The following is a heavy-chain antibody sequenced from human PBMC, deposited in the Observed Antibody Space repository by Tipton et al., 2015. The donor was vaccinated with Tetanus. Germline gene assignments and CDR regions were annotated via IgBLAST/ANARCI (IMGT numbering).Heavy chain of an antibody. D-gene: IGHD3-9*01. V-gene: IGHV1-18*01. CDR2: ISAYNGNT. CDR3: ARDQGNDYIRYFDWFLEYYFDY. Sequence: QVQLVQSGAEVKKPGASVKVSCKASGYTFTSYGISWVRQAPGQGLEWMGWISAYNGNTNYAQKLQGRVTMTTDTSTSTAYMELRSLRSDDTAVYYCARDQGNDYIRYFDWFLEYYFDYWGQGTLVTVSS. CDR1: GYTFTSYG. J-gene: IGHJ4*02.